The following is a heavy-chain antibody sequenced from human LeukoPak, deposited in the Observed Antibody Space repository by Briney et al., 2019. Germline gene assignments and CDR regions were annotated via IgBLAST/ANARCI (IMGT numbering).Heavy chain of an antibody. J-gene: IGHJ5*02. CDR2: ISGSGGST. CDR1: GFTFSISA. V-gene: IGHV3-23*01. D-gene: IGHD6-19*01. CDR3: AKDLDKKADSSGWLNRFDP. Sequence: GGSLRLSCAASGFTFSISAMSWVRQAPGKGLEWVSAISGSGGSTYYADSVKGRFTISRDNSKNTLYLQMNSLRAEDTAVYYCAKDLDKKADSSGWLNRFDPWGQGTLVTVSS.